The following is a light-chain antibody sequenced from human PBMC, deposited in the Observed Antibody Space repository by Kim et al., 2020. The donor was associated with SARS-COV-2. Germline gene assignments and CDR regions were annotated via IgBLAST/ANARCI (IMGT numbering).Light chain of an antibody. V-gene: IGKV1-9*01. Sequence: LSASVGDRVTITCRASQDINVYLAWYQQKPGKAPNLLISAASALRSGVPSRFSGSGSGTEFTLNIASLQPDDFATYYCQQYIIDCTFGGGTKVEVK. J-gene: IGKJ4*01. CDR2: AAS. CDR1: QDINVY. CDR3: QQYIIDCT.